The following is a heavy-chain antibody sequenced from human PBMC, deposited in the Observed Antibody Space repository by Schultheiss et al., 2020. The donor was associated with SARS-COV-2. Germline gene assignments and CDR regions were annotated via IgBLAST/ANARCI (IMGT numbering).Heavy chain of an antibody. CDR1: GFTFSSYG. V-gene: IGHV3-33*08. Sequence: GGSLRLSCAASGFTFSSYGMHWVRQAPGKGLGWVAVLWYDGSNKYYADSVKGRFTISRDNSKNTLYLQMNSLRAEDTAVYYCASDPPNSYSSGWIDAFDIWGQGTMVTVSS. J-gene: IGHJ3*02. D-gene: IGHD6-19*01. CDR2: LWYDGSNK. CDR3: ASDPPNSYSSGWIDAFDI.